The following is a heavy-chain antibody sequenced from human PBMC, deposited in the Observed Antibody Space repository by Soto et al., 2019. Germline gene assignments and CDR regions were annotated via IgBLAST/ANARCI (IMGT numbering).Heavy chain of an antibody. CDR3: ARGPYYGPAYGMDV. J-gene: IGHJ6*02. CDR1: GGSISSYY. Sequence: SETLSLTCTVSGGSISSYYWSWIRQPPGKGLEWIGYIYYSGSTNYNPSLKSRVTISVDTSSTTAHMELRRLKSDDTAVYYCARGPYYGPAYGMDVWGQGTTVTVSS. CDR2: IYYSGST. V-gene: IGHV4-59*01. D-gene: IGHD3-10*01.